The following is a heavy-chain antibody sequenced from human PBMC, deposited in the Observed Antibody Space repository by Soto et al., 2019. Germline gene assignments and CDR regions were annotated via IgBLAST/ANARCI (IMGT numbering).Heavy chain of an antibody. CDR2: NIPVSSRP. D-gene: IGHD5-12*01. Sequence: SAVKVSCKASGGSFSSFGISWVRQDPGQGLEWMGGNIPVSSRPNYAQSFRGRLTITADESTNTVYLELIDLRSEYTAVYYCAREGSGYDLWGQGTQVTVSS. J-gene: IGHJ1*01. CDR3: AREGSGYDL. CDR1: GGSFSSFG. V-gene: IGHV1-69*13.